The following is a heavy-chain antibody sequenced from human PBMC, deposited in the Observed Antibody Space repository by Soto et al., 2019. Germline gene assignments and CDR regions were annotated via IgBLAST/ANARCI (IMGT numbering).Heavy chain of an antibody. V-gene: IGHV3-48*03. J-gene: IGHJ4*02. CDR3: ARVPIRITMVRGAPFDY. CDR1: GFTFSSYE. Sequence: EVQLVESGGGLVQPGGSLRLSCAASGFTFSSYEMNWVRQAPGKGLEWVSYISSSGSTIYYADSVKGRFTISRDNAKNSLYLQMNSLRAEDTAVYYCARVPIRITMVRGAPFDYWGQGTLVTVSS. CDR2: ISSSGSTI. D-gene: IGHD3-10*01.